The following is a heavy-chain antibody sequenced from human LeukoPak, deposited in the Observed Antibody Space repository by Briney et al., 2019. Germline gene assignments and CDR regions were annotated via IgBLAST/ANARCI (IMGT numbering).Heavy chain of an antibody. CDR1: GYSFTSYW. V-gene: IGHV5-51*01. D-gene: IGHD3-22*01. J-gene: IGHJ3*02. CDR2: IYPGDSDT. Sequence: GESLKISCKGSGYSFTSYWIGWVRQMPGKGLEWMGIIYPGDSDTRYSPSFQGQVTISADKSISTAYLQWSSLKASDTAMYYCAADYYDSSGYAIDAFDIWGQGTLVTVSS. CDR3: AADYYDSSGYAIDAFDI.